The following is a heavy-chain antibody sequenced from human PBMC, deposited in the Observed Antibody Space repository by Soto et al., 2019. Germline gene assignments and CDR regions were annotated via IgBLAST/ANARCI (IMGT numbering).Heavy chain of an antibody. J-gene: IGHJ6*02. D-gene: IGHD3-10*01. Sequence: SETLSLTCTVSGGSISSGGYYWSWIRQHPGKGLEWIGYIYYSGSTYYNPSLKSRVTISVDTSKNQSSLKLSSVTAADTAVYYCARGGVRGEPSLGMDVWGQGTTVTVSS. CDR1: GGSISSGGYY. CDR3: ARGGVRGEPSLGMDV. CDR2: IYYSGST. V-gene: IGHV4-31*03.